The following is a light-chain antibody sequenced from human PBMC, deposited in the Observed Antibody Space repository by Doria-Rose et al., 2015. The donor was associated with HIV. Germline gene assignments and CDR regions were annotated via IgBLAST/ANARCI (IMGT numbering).Light chain of an antibody. J-gene: IGKJ1*01. CDR1: QTVSTY. CDR3: QQTYSSPPWT. Sequence: TQSPSSLSASIGDRVTTTCRASQTVSTYLNWFQQEPGKAPKLLIYAASRLQSGVPSRFSGSGSGTDFTLTISGLQPGDFATYYCQQTYSSPPWTFGQGTKVEMK. CDR2: AAS. V-gene: IGKV1-39*01.